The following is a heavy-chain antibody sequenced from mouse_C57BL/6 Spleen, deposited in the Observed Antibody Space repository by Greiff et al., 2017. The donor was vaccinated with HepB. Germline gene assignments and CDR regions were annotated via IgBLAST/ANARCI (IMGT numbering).Heavy chain of an antibody. V-gene: IGHV1-84*01. D-gene: IGHD1-1*01. CDR3: ARSYYGSSWGYYFDY. Sequence: QVQLKESGPELVKPGASVKISCKASGYTFTDYYINWVKQRPGQGLEWIGWIYPGSGNTKYNEKFKGKATLTVDTSSSTAYMQLSSLTSEDSAVYFCARSYYGSSWGYYFDYWGQGTTLTVSS. J-gene: IGHJ2*01. CDR1: GYTFTDYY. CDR2: IYPGSGNT.